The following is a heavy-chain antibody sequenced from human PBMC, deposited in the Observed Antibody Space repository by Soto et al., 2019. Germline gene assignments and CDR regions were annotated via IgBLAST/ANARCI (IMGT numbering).Heavy chain of an antibody. V-gene: IGHV4-39*01. CDR1: GGSISSSSYY. D-gene: IGHD3-22*01. J-gene: IGHJ4*02. CDR2: IYYSGST. Sequence: KPSETLSLTCTVSGGSISSSSYYWGWIRQPPGKGLEWIGSIYYSGSTYYNPSLKSRVTISVDTSKNQFSLKLSSVTAADTAVYYCASLSPYYDSSGYYACSFDYWGQGTLVTVYS. CDR3: ASLSPYYDSSGYYACSFDY.